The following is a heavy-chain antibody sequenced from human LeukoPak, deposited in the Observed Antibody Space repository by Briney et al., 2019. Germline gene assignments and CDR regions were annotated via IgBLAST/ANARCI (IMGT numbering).Heavy chain of an antibody. Sequence: SVKVSCKASGGTFSSYAISWVRQAPGQGLEWMGRIIPIFGTANYAQKFQGRVTITTDESTSTAYMELSSLRSEDTAVYYCAREPSYYDSSPARDDVAAFDIWCQGTMVTVSS. V-gene: IGHV1-69*05. CDR3: AREPSYYDSSPARDDVAAFDI. CDR2: IIPIFGTA. D-gene: IGHD3-22*01. J-gene: IGHJ3*02. CDR1: GGTFSSYA.